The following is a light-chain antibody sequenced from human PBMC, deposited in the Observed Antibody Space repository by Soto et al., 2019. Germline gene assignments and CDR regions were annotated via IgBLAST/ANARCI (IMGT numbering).Light chain of an antibody. CDR2: EVT. CDR1: SANIGTGYD. J-gene: IGLJ1*01. V-gene: IGLV2-8*01. CDR3: SSYAGSNNFV. Sequence: QPVLTQPPSVSGAPGQRVTISCTGGSANIGTGYDVHWYQQHPGKAPKLMIYEVTKRPSGVPDRFSGSKSGNTASLTVSGLQAEDEADYYCSSYAGSNNFVFGTGTKVTVL.